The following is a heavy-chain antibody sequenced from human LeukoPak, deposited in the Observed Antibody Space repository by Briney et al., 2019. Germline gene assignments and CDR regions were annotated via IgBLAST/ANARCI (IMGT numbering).Heavy chain of an antibody. CDR3: ARDSTICGGDCYPSHFDY. CDR2: IYYSGST. D-gene: IGHD2-21*02. CDR1: GGSISSGGYY. J-gene: IGHJ4*02. V-gene: IGHV4-31*03. Sequence: PSETLSLTCTVSGGSISSGGYYWSWIRQHPGKGLEWIGYIYYSGSTYYNPSLKSRVTISVDTSKNQFSLKLSSVTAADTAVYYCARDSTICGGDCYPSHFDYWGQGTLVTVSS.